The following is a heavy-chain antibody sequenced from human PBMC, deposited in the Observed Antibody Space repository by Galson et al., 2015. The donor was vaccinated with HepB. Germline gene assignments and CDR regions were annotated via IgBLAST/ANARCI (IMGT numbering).Heavy chain of an antibody. CDR2: IWYDGSNK. J-gene: IGHJ4*02. CDR1: GFTFSHYG. Sequence: SLRLSCAASGFTFSHYGMHWVRQAPGKGLEWVAVIWYDGSNKYYADSVKGRFTISRDNSKNTLYLQMNSLRDEDTAVYYCARVRGYDSSGYYYPDFDYWGQGTLVTVSS. V-gene: IGHV3-33*08. D-gene: IGHD3-22*01. CDR3: ARVRGYDSSGYYYPDFDY.